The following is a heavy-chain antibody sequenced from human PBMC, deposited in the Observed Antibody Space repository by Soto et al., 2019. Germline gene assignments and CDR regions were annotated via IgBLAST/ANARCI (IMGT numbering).Heavy chain of an antibody. V-gene: IGHV1-69*01. Sequence: QVQLVQSGAEVKKPGSSVKVSCKASGGSFSSYSINWVRQAPGQGLEWMGEIIPIFGTANYAQKFQGRVTITADEFTSTPYMQLSSLRSEDTAVYYCARDGGRHSGGIDYWGQGTLVTVSS. CDR1: GGSFSSYS. CDR3: ARDGGRHSGGIDY. CDR2: IIPIFGTA. J-gene: IGHJ4*02. D-gene: IGHD1-26*01.